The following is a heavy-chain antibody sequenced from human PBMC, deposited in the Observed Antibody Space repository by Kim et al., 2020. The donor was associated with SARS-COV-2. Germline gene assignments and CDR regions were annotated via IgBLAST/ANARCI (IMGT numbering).Heavy chain of an antibody. V-gene: IGHV3-23*01. Sequence: YYADSGKGRFTIARDKSKNTLYLQMNSLRAEDTAVYYCAKNLLPLWYFDLWGRGTLVTVSS. CDR3: AKNLLPLWYFDL. J-gene: IGHJ2*01. D-gene: IGHD3-16*02.